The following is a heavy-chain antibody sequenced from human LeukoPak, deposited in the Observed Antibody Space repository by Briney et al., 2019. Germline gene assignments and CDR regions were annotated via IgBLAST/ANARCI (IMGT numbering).Heavy chain of an antibody. D-gene: IGHD5-18*01. V-gene: IGHV4-59*01. J-gene: IGHJ4*02. CDR2: IYYTGST. CDR1: GGSISGYY. Sequence: PSETLSLTCSVSGGSISGYYWNWIRLPPGKGLEWIGYIYYTGSTNYNPSLKSRVTISVDTSKNQFSLKLSSVTAADTAVYYCVGGYSYGYDLPFDYWGQGTLVTVSS. CDR3: VGGYSYGYDLPFDY.